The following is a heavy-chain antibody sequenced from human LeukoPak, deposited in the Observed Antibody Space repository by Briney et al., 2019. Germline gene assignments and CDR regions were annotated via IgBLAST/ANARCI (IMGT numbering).Heavy chain of an antibody. CDR2: IIPIFGIA. CDR1: GGTFSSYA. CDR3: IGSGKGPYYYYGMDV. D-gene: IGHD3-10*01. Sequence: SVNVSCKASGGTFSSYAISWVRQAPGQGLEWMGRIIPIFGIANYAQKFQGRVTITADKSTSTAYMELSSLRSEDTAVYYCIGSGKGPYYYYGMDVWGQGTTVTVSS. J-gene: IGHJ6*02. V-gene: IGHV1-69*04.